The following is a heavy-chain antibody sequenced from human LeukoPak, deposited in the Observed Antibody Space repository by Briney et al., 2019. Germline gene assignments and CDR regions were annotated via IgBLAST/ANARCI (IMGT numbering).Heavy chain of an antibody. Sequence: AASVKVSCKASGYTFTSYAMNWVGQAPGQGLEWMGWINTNTGNPTYAQGFIGRFVFSLDTSVSTAYLQISSLKAEDTAVYYCARVFPYYGDYSPVDYWGQGTLVTVSS. CDR1: GYTFTSYA. V-gene: IGHV7-4-1*02. D-gene: IGHD4-17*01. J-gene: IGHJ4*02. CDR2: INTNTGNP. CDR3: ARVFPYYGDYSPVDY.